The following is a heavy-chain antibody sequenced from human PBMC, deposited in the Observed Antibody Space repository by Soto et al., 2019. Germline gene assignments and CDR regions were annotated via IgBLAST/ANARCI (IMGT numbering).Heavy chain of an antibody. CDR3: ARGATHGSSWYFWFDP. D-gene: IGHD6-13*01. CDR1: GGTLSTYP. J-gene: IGHJ5*02. Sequence: QVQLVQSGAEVRMPGSSVKVSCKASGGTLSTYPINWVRQAPGQGLEWMGGIIPLFGTTNYAQKFKGRVTITADESTSTAYMELSSLRAEDAAVYYCARGATHGSSWYFWFDPWGQGTLVTVSS. V-gene: IGHV1-69*01. CDR2: IIPLFGTT.